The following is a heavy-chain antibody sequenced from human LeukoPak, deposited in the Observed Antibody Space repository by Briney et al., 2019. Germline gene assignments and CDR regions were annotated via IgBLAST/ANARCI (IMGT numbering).Heavy chain of an antibody. Sequence: IPSETLSLTCAVYGGSFSGYYWSWIRQPPGKGLEWIGEINHSGSTNYNPSLKSRVTISVDTSKNQFSLKLSSVTAADTAVYYCARGRSLRRGVFWSGPVGYWGQGTLVTVSS. CDR1: GGSFSGYY. V-gene: IGHV4-34*01. J-gene: IGHJ4*02. CDR2: INHSGST. CDR3: ARGRSLRRGVFWSGPVGY. D-gene: IGHD3-3*01.